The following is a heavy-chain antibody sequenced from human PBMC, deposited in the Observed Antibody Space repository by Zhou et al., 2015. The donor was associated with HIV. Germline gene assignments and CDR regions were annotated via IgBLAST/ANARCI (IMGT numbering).Heavy chain of an antibody. D-gene: IGHD3-10*01. CDR3: ARARAMVRGVIRPFPWDY. CDR1: GGTFSSYA. CDR2: IIPIFGTA. Sequence: QVQLVQSGAEVKKPGSSVKVSCKASGGTFSSYAISWVRQAPGQGLEWMGGIIPIFGTANYAQKFQGRVTITADESTSTAYMELSSLRSEDTAVYYCARARAMVRGVIRPFPWDYWGQGTLVTVSS. V-gene: IGHV1-69*12. J-gene: IGHJ4*02.